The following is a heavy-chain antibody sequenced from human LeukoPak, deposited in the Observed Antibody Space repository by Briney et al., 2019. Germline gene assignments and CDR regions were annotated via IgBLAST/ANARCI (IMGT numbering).Heavy chain of an antibody. CDR3: ARGRSVLRYFDWQRPLDY. V-gene: IGHV3-11*01. CDR1: GFTFSDYY. J-gene: IGHJ4*02. Sequence: PGGSLRLSCAASGFTFSDYYMSWIRQAPGKGLEWVSYISSSGSTIYYADSVKGRFTISRDNAKNPLYLQMNSLRAEDTAVYYCARGRSVLRYFDWQRPLDYWGQGTLVTVSS. D-gene: IGHD3-9*01. CDR2: ISSSGSTI.